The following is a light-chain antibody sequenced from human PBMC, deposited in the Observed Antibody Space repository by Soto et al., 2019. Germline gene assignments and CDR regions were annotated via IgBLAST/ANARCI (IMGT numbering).Light chain of an antibody. CDR3: QQYNNWPFS. J-gene: IGKJ5*01. CDR1: QTVSANY. CDR2: GAH. V-gene: IGKV3-20*01. Sequence: ELVLTQSPGTLSLTPGERATLSCRASQTVSANYLAWYQQKAGQAPRLLIYGAHNRATGIPDRFSGSGSGTDFTLTISGLQSEDSAIYFCQQYNNWPFSFGPGTRLEI.